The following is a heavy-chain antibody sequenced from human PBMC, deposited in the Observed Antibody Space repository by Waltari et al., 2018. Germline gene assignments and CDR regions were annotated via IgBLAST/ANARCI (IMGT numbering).Heavy chain of an antibody. CDR3: ARDQYGESFYYAMNV. J-gene: IGHJ6*02. V-gene: IGHV3-33*01. CDR1: GFSFTNYG. D-gene: IGHD1-26*01. Sequence: QEKLVESGGGVVQSGRSLKLSCEASGFSFTNYGMHWVRQAPGKGREWVAIIWYDGSKKYYADSVKGRFDISRDNSRNTLYLQMDSLRAEDTAVYFCARDQYGESFYYAMNVWGQGTAVTVSS. CDR2: IWYDGSKK.